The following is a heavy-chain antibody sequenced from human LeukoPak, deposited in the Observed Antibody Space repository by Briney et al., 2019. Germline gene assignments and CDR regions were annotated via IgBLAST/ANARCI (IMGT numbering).Heavy chain of an antibody. D-gene: IGHD6-19*01. Sequence: GGALRLSCAASGFTFSSYAMHWVRQPPAKGLEWVAVIYYDGSNKYYADSVKGRFTISRDNSKNTLYLQMNSLRADDTAVYYCARDKYSSGRLDYWGQGTLVTVSS. CDR2: IYYDGSNK. V-gene: IGHV3-30*04. J-gene: IGHJ4*02. CDR3: ARDKYSSGRLDY. CDR1: GFTFSSYA.